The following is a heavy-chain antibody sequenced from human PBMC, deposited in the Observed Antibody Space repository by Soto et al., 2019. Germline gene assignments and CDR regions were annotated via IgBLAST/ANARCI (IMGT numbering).Heavy chain of an antibody. CDR2: VSGRGGST. J-gene: IGHJ4*02. CDR1: GFTFSSYA. V-gene: IGHV3-23*01. D-gene: IGHD6-19*01. Sequence: EVQLLESGGGLVQPGGSLRLSCAASGFTFSSYAMNWVRQAPGQGLEWVSVVSGRGGSTYYADSVKGRFTISRDNSKNTLYLQMNSLRAEDTAVYYCARRSSGWYFDYWGQGTLVTVSS. CDR3: ARRSSGWYFDY.